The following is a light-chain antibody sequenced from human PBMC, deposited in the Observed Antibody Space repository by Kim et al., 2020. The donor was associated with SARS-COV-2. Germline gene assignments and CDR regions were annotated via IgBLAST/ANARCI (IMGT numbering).Light chain of an antibody. J-gene: IGKJ4*01. CDR3: QQFDNLSLT. CDR1: RDISNN. V-gene: IGKV1-33*01. Sequence: ASVGDRVTITCQASRDISNNLNWYQQKPGKAPKVLIYDAPNVQTGVPSRFSGSGSGTDFTFTITSLQPEDVATYYCQQFDNLSLTFGGGTKVDIK. CDR2: DAP.